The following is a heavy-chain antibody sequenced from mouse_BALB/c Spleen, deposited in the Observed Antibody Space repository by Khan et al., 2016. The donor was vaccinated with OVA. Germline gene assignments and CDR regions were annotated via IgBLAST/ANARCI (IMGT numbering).Heavy chain of an antibody. Sequence: QVQLKESGPGLVAPSQSLSITCTVSGFSLTNYGVHWVRQPPGKGLEWLGVIWAGGSTNYNSALMSRLSISKDTSKSKVFLKMNSLQTDDTAMNYCARPYYGSAWFAYWGQGTLVTVSA. J-gene: IGHJ3*01. CDR2: IWAGGST. CDR3: ARPYYGSAWFAY. D-gene: IGHD1-1*01. V-gene: IGHV2-9*02. CDR1: GFSLTNYG.